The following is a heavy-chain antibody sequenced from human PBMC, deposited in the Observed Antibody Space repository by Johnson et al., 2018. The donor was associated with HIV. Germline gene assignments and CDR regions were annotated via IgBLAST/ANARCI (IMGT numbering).Heavy chain of an antibody. D-gene: IGHD1-26*01. J-gene: IGHJ3*02. V-gene: IGHV3-30*02. Sequence: QVQLVESGGGLVQPGGSLRLSCAASGFTFSSYGMHWVRQAPGKGLEWVAFIRYDGSNKYYADSVKGRFTISRDNSKNTLYLQMNSLKTEDTAVYYCTTPLLVGANRPSEEGYNDAFDIWGQGTKVTFSS. CDR1: GFTFSSYG. CDR2: IRYDGSNK. CDR3: TTPLLVGANRPSEEGYNDAFDI.